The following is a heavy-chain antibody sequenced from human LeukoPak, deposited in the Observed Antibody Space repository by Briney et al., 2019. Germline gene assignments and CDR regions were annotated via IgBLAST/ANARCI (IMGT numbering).Heavy chain of an antibody. D-gene: IGHD3-10*01. CDR3: ARDLDYGSGSYYDY. V-gene: IGHV4-59*11. J-gene: IGHJ4*02. CDR1: GGSISSHY. CDR2: IYYRGST. Sequence: SETLSLTCTVSGGSISSHYWSWIRQPPGKGLEWIGYIYYRGSTNYNPSLKSRVTISVDTSKNQFSLKLSSVTAADTAVYYCARDLDYGSGSYYDYWGQGTLVTVSS.